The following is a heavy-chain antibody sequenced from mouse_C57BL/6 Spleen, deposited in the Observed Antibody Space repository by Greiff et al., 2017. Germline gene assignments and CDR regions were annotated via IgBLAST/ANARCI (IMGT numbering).Heavy chain of an antibody. V-gene: IGHV1-80*01. CDR2: IYPGDGDT. Sequence: SGAELVKPGASVKISCKASGYAFSSYWMNWVKQRPGKGLEWIGQIYPGDGDTNYNGKFKGKATLTADKSSSTAYMQLSSLTSEDSAVYFCARCDYDYDRYAMDYWGQGTSVTVSS. J-gene: IGHJ4*01. CDR3: ARCDYDYDRYAMDY. CDR1: GYAFSSYW. D-gene: IGHD2-4*01.